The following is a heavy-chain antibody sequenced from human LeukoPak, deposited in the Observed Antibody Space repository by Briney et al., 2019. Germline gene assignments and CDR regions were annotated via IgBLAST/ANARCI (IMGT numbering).Heavy chain of an antibody. D-gene: IGHD2-15*01. V-gene: IGHV1-24*01. CDR2: FDPEDGET. J-gene: IGHJ6*02. CDR3: ATDSGSPAYYGMDV. Sequence: ASVKVSCKVSGYTRTELSMHWVRQAPGKGLEWMGGFDPEDGETIYAQKFQGRVTMTEDTSTDTAYMELSSLRSEDTAVYYCATDSGSPAYYGMDVWGQGTTVTVSS. CDR1: GYTRTELS.